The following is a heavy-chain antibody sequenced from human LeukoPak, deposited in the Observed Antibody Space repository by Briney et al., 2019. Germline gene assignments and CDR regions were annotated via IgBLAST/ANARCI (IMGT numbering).Heavy chain of an antibody. Sequence: GGSLRLSCAASGFTFSSYEMHWVRQAPGKGLEWVSYISSSGSIINYADSVKGRLTISRDNAKNSLYLQMNSLTAEDTALFYCARGRIYFDYWGQGTLVTVSS. V-gene: IGHV3-48*03. CDR3: ARGRIYFDY. CDR1: GFTFSSYE. CDR2: ISSSGSII. J-gene: IGHJ4*02.